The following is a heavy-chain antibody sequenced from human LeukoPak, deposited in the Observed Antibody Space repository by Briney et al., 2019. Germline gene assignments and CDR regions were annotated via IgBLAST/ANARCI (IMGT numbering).Heavy chain of an antibody. D-gene: IGHD5-18*01. Sequence: GGSLRLSCAASGFTFSSYWMHWVRQAPGKGLVWVSRLNSDGRSTHYADSVKGRFTISRDNSKNTVYLQMNSLRGEDTALYSCAKDIRRGENYGYDQFAYWGQGTLVTVSS. CDR2: LNSDGRST. V-gene: IGHV3-74*01. J-gene: IGHJ4*02. CDR3: AKDIRRGENYGYDQFAY. CDR1: GFTFSSYW.